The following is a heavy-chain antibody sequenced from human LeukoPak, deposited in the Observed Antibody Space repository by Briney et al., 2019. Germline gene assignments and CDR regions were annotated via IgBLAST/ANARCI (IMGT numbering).Heavy chain of an antibody. Sequence: PGESLRLSCAASGFTFSTYGMHWVRPAAGKGLEWEAVVWYDGSNIHYVDSVKGRFTISRDNSKSTLYLQMNSLTAEDTAVYYCARGGYSGTYYFDYWGQGTLVTVSS. CDR3: ARGGYSGTYYFDY. J-gene: IGHJ4*02. CDR2: VWYDGSNI. D-gene: IGHD1-26*01. CDR1: GFTFSTYG. V-gene: IGHV3-33*01.